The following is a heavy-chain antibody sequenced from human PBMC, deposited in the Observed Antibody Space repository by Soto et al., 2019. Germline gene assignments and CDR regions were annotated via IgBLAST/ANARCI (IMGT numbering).Heavy chain of an antibody. J-gene: IGHJ4*02. D-gene: IGHD6-19*01. CDR1: GXTFKESS. Sequence: GSLRLSCAASGXTFKESSMNWVRQAPGKGLEWVASISDTGASTWYAESVRGRLSISRDNSKNTLYLQMNRLRGEDTAVYYCAKGRGSGWAWYFDNWGQGTLGTVSS. CDR3: AKGRGSGWAWYFDN. V-gene: IGHV3-23*01. CDR2: ISDTGAST.